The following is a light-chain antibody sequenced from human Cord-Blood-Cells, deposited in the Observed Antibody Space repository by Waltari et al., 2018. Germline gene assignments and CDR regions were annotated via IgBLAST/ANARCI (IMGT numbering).Light chain of an antibody. Sequence: DIQITQSTSSLSASVGDRVTITCRASQSIISYLNWYQQKPGQAPKLLIYAASSLQSGVPSRFSGSGSGTDFTLTISSLQPEDFATYYCQQSYSTPYTFGQGTKLEIK. CDR2: AAS. CDR1: QSIISY. CDR3: QQSYSTPYT. J-gene: IGKJ2*01. V-gene: IGKV1-39*01.